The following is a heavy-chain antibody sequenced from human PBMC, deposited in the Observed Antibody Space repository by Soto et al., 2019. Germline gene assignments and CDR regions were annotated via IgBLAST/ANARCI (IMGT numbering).Heavy chain of an antibody. CDR1: GYTFTSYD. CDR2: MNPNSGNT. CDR3: ARDPLRITIFGVVSGALDY. J-gene: IGHJ4*02. V-gene: IGHV1-8*01. D-gene: IGHD3-3*01. Sequence: ASVKVSCKASGYTFTSYDINWVRQATGQGLEWMGWMNPNSGNTGYTQKFQGRVTMTRNTSISTAYMELRSLRSDDTAVYYCARDPLRITIFGVVSGALDYWGQGTLVTVSS.